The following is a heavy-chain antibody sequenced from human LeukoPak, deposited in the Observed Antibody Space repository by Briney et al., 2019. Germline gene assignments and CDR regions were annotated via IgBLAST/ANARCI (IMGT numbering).Heavy chain of an antibody. J-gene: IGHJ4*02. CDR3: AREVGGLWTDY. Sequence: GGSLRLSCAASGFTFSSYAMHWVRQAPGKGLEWVAVISYDGSNKYYADSVKGRFTISRDNSKNTLYLQMNSLRAEDTAVYYCAREVGGLWTDYWGQGTLVTVSS. CDR2: ISYDGSNK. CDR1: GFTFSSYA. D-gene: IGHD3-16*01. V-gene: IGHV3-30-3*01.